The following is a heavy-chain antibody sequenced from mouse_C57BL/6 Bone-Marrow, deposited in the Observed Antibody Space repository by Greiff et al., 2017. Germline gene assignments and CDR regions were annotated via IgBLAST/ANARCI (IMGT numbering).Heavy chain of an antibody. J-gene: IGHJ4*01. V-gene: IGHV1-81*01. CDR3: ARRGNWGYAMDY. CDR1: GYTFTSYG. Sequence: QVQLQQSGAELARPGASVKLSCKASGYTFTSYGISWVKQRTGQGLEWIGEIYPRSGNTYYNEKFKGKATLTADKSSSTAYRELRSLTSEDSAVYFCARRGNWGYAMDYWGQGTSVTVSS. D-gene: IGHD4-1*02. CDR2: IYPRSGNT.